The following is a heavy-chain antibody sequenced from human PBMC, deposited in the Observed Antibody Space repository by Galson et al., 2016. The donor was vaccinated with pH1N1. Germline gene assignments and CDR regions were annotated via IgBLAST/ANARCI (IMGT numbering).Heavy chain of an antibody. D-gene: IGHD3-3*01. V-gene: IGHV1-46*01. J-gene: IGHJ3*02. CDR2: INPSGDGT. CDR1: GFTFSSYD. CDR3: ARDFWPSSGIDALYI. Sequence: SVKVSCKASGFTFSSYDMHWVRQAPGQGLEWVGRINPSGDGTDYAHNFQGRVTMTRDTSTSTVYMELNSLRSDDTAVYYCARDFWPSSGIDALYIWGQGTMVPVS.